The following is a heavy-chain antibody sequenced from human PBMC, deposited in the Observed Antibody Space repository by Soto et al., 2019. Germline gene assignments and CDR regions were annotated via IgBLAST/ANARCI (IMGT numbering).Heavy chain of an antibody. V-gene: IGHV3-23*01. CDR2: ISGSGST. D-gene: IGHD6-13*01. Sequence: PGGSLRLSCAASGFTFSSYAMSWVRQAQGKGLEWVSAISGSGSTYYNPSLKSRVTISVDTSKNQFSLNLTSVTAADTAVYYCARHEDSSSWLAWFDPWGQGTLVTVSS. CDR1: GFTFSSYA. CDR3: ARHEDSSSWLAWFDP. J-gene: IGHJ5*02.